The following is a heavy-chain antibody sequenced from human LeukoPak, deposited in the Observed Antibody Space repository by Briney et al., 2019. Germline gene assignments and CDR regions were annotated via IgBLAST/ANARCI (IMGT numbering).Heavy chain of an antibody. CDR2: ISAYNGNT. J-gene: IGHJ5*02. Sequence: ASVEVSCKASGYSFTAYDFIWVRQAPGQGLEWMGWISAYNGNTNYAQKLQGRVTMTTDTSTSTAYMELRSLRSDDTAVYYCARDLLYGTAVTWFDPWGQGTLVTVSS. D-gene: IGHD6-13*01. CDR1: GYSFTAYD. V-gene: IGHV1-18*01. CDR3: ARDLLYGTAVTWFDP.